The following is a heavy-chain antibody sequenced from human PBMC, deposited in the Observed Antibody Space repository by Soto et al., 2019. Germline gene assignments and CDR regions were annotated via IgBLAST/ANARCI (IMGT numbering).Heavy chain of an antibody. CDR2: IIPIFGTA. Sequence: SVKVSCKASGGTFSSYAISWVRQAPGHGLEWMGGIIPIFGTANYEQQFQGRVTITADKSTSTAYMELSSLRSEDTAVYYCARANYYGSSGYYFYFDYWGQGTLATVSS. J-gene: IGHJ4*02. V-gene: IGHV1-69*06. D-gene: IGHD3-22*01. CDR1: GGTFSSYA. CDR3: ARANYYGSSGYYFYFDY.